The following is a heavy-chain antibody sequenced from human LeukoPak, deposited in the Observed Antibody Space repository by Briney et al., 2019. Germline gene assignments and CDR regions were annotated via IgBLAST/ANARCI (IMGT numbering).Heavy chain of an antibody. CDR2: IYHSGST. Sequence: SETLSLTCTVSGYSISSGYYWGWIRQPPEKGLEWIGSIYHSGSTYYNPSLKSRVTISVDTSKNQFSLKLSSVTAADTAVYYCARRRHSSSSYFDYWGQGTLVTVSS. CDR3: ARRRHSSSSYFDY. D-gene: IGHD6-6*01. J-gene: IGHJ4*02. CDR1: GYSISSGYY. V-gene: IGHV4-38-2*02.